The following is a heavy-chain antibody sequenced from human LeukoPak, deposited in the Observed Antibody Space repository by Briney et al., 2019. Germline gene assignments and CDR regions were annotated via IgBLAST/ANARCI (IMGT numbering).Heavy chain of an antibody. CDR2: IIPILGIA. D-gene: IGHD3-10*01. J-gene: IGHJ3*02. CDR3: ARDTYGSGSYFPNHAFDI. Sequence: ASVKVSCKASGCTFSSYATSWVRQAPGQGLEWMGRIIPILGIANYAQKFQGRVTITADTSTSTAYMELRSLRSDDTAVYYCARDTYGSGSYFPNHAFDIWGQGTMVTVSS. CDR1: GCTFSSYA. V-gene: IGHV1-69*04.